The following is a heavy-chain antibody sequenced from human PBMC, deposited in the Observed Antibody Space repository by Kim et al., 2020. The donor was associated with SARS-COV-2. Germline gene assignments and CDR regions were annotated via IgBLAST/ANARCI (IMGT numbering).Heavy chain of an antibody. CDR2: ISSSSSYI. CDR3: ARDHDFWSGYYLGGNLYGMDV. Sequence: GGSLRLSCAASGFTFSSYSMNWVRQAPGKGLEWVSSISSSSSYIYYADSVKGRFTISRDNAKNSLYLQMNSLRAEDTAVYYCARDHDFWSGYYLGGNLYGMDVWGQGTTVTVSS. V-gene: IGHV3-21*01. CDR1: GFTFSSYS. D-gene: IGHD3-3*01. J-gene: IGHJ6*02.